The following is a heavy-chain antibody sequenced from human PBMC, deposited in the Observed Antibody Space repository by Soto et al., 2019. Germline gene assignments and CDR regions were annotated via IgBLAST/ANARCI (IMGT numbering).Heavy chain of an antibody. CDR1: GGTFSSYA. V-gene: IGHV1-69*13. J-gene: IGHJ4*02. CDR2: IIPIFGTA. D-gene: IGHD6-13*01. Sequence: SVKVSCKASGGTFSSYAISWVRKAPGQGREWMGGIIPIFGTANYAQKFQGRVTITADESTSTAYMELSSLRSEDTAVYYCASRRRDIAAACTALGYWGQVXLVTASS. CDR3: ASRRRDIAAACTALGY.